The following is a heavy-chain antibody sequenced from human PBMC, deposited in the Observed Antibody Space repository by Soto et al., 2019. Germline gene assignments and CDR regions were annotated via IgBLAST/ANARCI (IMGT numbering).Heavy chain of an antibody. CDR1: GGSISSRGYY. CDR3: ATSNWFDP. CDR2: IYYSGST. V-gene: IGHV4-39*01. J-gene: IGHJ5*02. Sequence: QLQLQESGPGLVKPSETLSLTCTVSGGSISSRGYYWGWIRQPPGKGLEWIGTIYYSGSTYYNPSLKSRVTISLATSKNQFSLKLSSVTAADTAVYYCATSNWFDPWGQGTLVTVSS.